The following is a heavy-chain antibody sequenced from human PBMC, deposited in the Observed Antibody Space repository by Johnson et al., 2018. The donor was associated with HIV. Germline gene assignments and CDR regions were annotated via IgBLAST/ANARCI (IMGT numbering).Heavy chain of an antibody. CDR2: IRYDGSST. CDR1: RFTFNSYD. D-gene: IGHD2/OR15-2a*01. CDR3: ATEYFDI. J-gene: IGHJ3*02. Sequence: QVHLVESGGGEVQPGGSLRLSCAASRFTFNSYDMNWVRQAPGKGLEWVAFIRYDGSSTYYGDSVKGRFTISRDNSKNTLYLQMNSLRTEDTAVYYCATEYFDIWGQGTMVTVSS. V-gene: IGHV3-30*02.